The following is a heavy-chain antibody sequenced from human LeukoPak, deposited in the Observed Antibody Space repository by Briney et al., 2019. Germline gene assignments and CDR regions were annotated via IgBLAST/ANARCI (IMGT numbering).Heavy chain of an antibody. V-gene: IGHV4-4*07. CDR1: GGSISSYY. CDR3: ARDSALDYDYVWGSFLGGMDV. CDR2: IYTSGST. D-gene: IGHD3-16*01. Sequence: SETLSLTCTVSGGSISSYYWSWVRQPAGKGLEWIGRIYTSGSTNYNPSLKSQVTISVDTSKNQFSLKLSSVTAADTAVYYCARDSALDYDYVWGSFLGGMDVWGQGTTVTVSS. J-gene: IGHJ6*02.